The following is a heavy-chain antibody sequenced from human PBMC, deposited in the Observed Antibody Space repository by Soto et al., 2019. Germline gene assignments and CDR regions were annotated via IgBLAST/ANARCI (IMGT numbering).Heavy chain of an antibody. CDR1: GDSFNSNW. CDR2: IYPIDSDT. J-gene: IGHJ6*02. CDR3: ARRSAVTTFYFYGMDV. D-gene: IGHD4-17*01. Sequence: SXDSLTISCKVSGDSFNSNWIALVRQRPGRGLEWMGIIYPIDSDTRYSPSFQGQVTISVDRSVNSAFLQWRSLKASDTATYYCARRSAVTTFYFYGMDVWGQGTTVTVSS. V-gene: IGHV5-51*01.